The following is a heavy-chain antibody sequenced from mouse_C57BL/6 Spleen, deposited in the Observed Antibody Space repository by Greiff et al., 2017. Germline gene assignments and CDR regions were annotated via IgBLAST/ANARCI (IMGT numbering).Heavy chain of an antibody. Sequence: DVMLVESGEGLVKPGGSLKLSCAASGFTFSSYAMSWVRQTPEKRLEWVAYISSGGDYIYYADTVKCRFTLSRDNARNTLYLQMSILKSEDTAMYYCTREHYEYAAWFAYWGQGTLVTVSA. V-gene: IGHV5-9-1*02. D-gene: IGHD2-4*01. CDR3: TREHYEYAAWFAY. CDR2: ISSGGDYI. J-gene: IGHJ3*01. CDR1: GFTFSSYA.